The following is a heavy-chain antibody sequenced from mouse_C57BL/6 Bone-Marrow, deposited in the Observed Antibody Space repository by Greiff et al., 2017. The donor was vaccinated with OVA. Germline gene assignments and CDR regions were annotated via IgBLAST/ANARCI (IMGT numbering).Heavy chain of an antibody. CDR3: ARDGNDYDRYYVDY. Sequence: VQLQQSGAELVRPGTSVKVSCKASGYAFTNYLIEWVKQRPGQGLEWIGVINPGSGGTNYNEKFKGKATLTADKSSSTAYMQLSSLTSEDSAVYFCARDGNDYDRYYVDYWGQGTTLTVSS. J-gene: IGHJ2*01. CDR1: GYAFTNYL. CDR2: INPGSGGT. V-gene: IGHV1-54*01. D-gene: IGHD2-4*01.